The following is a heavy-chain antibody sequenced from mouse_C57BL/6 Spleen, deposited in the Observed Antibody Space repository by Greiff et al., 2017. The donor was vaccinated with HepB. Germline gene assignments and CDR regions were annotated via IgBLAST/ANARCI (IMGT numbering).Heavy chain of an antibody. D-gene: IGHD1-1*01. CDR1: GFTFSDYG. CDR2: ISSGSSTI. CDR3: AHYYGSSFWYFDV. J-gene: IGHJ1*03. Sequence: EVQGVESGGGLVKPGGSLKLSRAASGFTFSDYGMHWVRQAPEKGLEWVAYISSGSSTIYYADTVKGRFTISRDNAKNTLFLQMTSLRSEDTAMYDCAHYYGSSFWYFDVWGTGTTVTVSS. V-gene: IGHV5-17*01.